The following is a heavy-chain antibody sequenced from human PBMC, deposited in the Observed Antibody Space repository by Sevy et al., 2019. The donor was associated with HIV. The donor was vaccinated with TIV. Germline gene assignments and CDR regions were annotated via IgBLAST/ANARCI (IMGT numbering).Heavy chain of an antibody. CDR3: ARSKDYYGSGSYHFDY. V-gene: IGHV3-53*01. J-gene: IGHJ4*02. CDR2: IFSGGST. D-gene: IGHD3-10*01. CDR1: GFTVSSNY. Sequence: GGSLRLSCAASGFTVSSNYMSWVRQAPGKGLEWVSVIFSGGSTYYADPVKGRFTISRDNSKNTRYLQMNSLRADDTAVYYCARSKDYYGSGSYHFDYWGQGTLVTVSS.